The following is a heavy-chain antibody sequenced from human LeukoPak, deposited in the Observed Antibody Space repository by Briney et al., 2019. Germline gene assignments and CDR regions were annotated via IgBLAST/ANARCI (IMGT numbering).Heavy chain of an antibody. J-gene: IGHJ4*02. Sequence: SETLSLTCTVSGGSISSDNYYWSWIRQPPGKGLEWIGSIYYSGSTYYNPSLKSRVTISVDTSKNQFSLKLSSVTAADTAVYYCARVIPGDSSGARGPFDYWGQGTLVTVSS. D-gene: IGHD3-22*01. CDR2: IYYSGST. CDR3: ARVIPGDSSGARGPFDY. V-gene: IGHV4-39*07. CDR1: GGSISSDNYY.